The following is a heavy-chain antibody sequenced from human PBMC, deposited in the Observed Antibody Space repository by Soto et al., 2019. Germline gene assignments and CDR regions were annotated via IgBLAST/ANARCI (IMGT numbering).Heavy chain of an antibody. CDR1: GFTFSSYW. Sequence: EVQLVESGGGLVQPGGSLRLSCAASGFTFSSYWMHWVRQAPGKGLVWVSRINSDGSSTSYADSVKGRFTISRDNAKNTLDLQMNSLRAEDTAVYYCAVGAHYYYDSSGADYWGQGTLVTVSS. V-gene: IGHV3-74*01. D-gene: IGHD3-22*01. CDR2: INSDGSST. CDR3: AVGAHYYYDSSGADY. J-gene: IGHJ4*02.